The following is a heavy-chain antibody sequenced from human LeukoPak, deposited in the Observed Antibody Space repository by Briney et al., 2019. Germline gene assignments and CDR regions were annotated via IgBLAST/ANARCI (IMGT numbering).Heavy chain of an antibody. Sequence: SETLSLTCIVSGGSISGFYWSWIRQPPEKGLEWIGYIYYSGSTNYNPSLKSRVTISVDTSKNQFSLKLSSVTAADTAVYYCARYFRDYYDSSGYHYYFDYWGRGTLVTVSS. CDR1: GGSISGFY. V-gene: IGHV4-59*01. CDR2: IYYSGST. CDR3: ARYFRDYYDSSGYHYYFDY. J-gene: IGHJ4*02. D-gene: IGHD3-22*01.